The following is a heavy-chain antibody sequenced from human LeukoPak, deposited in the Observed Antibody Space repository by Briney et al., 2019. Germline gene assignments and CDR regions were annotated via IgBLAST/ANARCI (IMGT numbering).Heavy chain of an antibody. CDR3: ARDGTTTRYNWFDS. J-gene: IGHJ5*01. D-gene: IGHD1-7*01. CDR1: GFTFGSYA. Sequence: GGSLRLSCAASGFTFGSYAMSWVRQAPGKGLEWVSGIIADADDTYYADSVKGRFTISRDHSKNTLHLQMNSLRAEDAAIYYCARDGTTTRYNWFDSWGQGTLVTVSS. V-gene: IGHV3-23*01. CDR2: IIADADDT.